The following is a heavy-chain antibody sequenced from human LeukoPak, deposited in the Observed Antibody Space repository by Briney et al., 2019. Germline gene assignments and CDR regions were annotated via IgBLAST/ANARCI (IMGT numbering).Heavy chain of an antibody. CDR3: ARGGRMHYDILTGYYTESQYYFDY. V-gene: IGHV3-20*04. CDR1: GSTFDDYG. CDR2: FNWNGGST. Sequence: GGSLRLSCAASGSTFDDYGMNWVRQAPGKGMEWVSGFNWNGGSTAYADSVKGRFTISRDNAKKSLYLQMNSLRAEDTALYYCARGGRMHYDILTGYYTESQYYFDYWGQGTLVTVSS. J-gene: IGHJ4*02. D-gene: IGHD3-9*01.